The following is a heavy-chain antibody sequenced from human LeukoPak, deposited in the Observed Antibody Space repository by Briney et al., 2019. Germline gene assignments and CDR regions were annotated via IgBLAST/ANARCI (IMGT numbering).Heavy chain of an antibody. CDR3: ARGRLSSGWYDD. J-gene: IGHJ4*02. CDR2: IDSGRTST. D-gene: IGHD6-19*01. CDR1: GFIFTDYY. V-gene: IGHV3-11*06. Sequence: GGSLRLSCAASGFIFTDYYMSWVRQAPGKGLEGVSFIDSGRTSTKYADSVKGRFSISRDNAKNTLYLQMNSLRAEDTAVYYCARGRLSSGWYDDWGQGTLVTVSS.